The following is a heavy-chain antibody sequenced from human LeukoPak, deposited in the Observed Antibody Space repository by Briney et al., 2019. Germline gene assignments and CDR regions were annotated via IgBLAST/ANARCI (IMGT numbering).Heavy chain of an antibody. CDR3: TTGRGAFDI. Sequence: GGSLRLSCAGSGFTFRIAWMNWVRQAPGKGLEWIGRIKSETDGGTTDYAAPVKGRFTISRDDSKNTLYLQMNSLKTEDTAVYYCTTGRGAFDIWGQGTMVTVSS. CDR1: GFTFRIAW. V-gene: IGHV3-15*01. J-gene: IGHJ3*02. CDR2: IKSETDGGTT. D-gene: IGHD3-10*01.